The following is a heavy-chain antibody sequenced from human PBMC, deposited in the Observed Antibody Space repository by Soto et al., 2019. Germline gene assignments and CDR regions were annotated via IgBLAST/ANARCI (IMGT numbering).Heavy chain of an antibody. D-gene: IGHD6-13*01. CDR1: GFNFDNYA. CDR2: ISNDGSDK. CDR3: AKVRIAPAKPFYFDS. Sequence: QVQLVESGGGVVQPGRSLRLSCVGSGFNFDNYAFHWVRQAPGTGLEWVAVISNDGSDKYYAESVKGRFTISRDNSKDTLHLQMDSLKTEDTAVYYCAKVRIAPAKPFYFDSWGQGTLVTVSS. J-gene: IGHJ4*02. V-gene: IGHV3-30*18.